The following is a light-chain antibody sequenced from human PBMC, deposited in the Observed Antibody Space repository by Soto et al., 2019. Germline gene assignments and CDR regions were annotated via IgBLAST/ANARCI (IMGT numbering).Light chain of an antibody. CDR2: GAF. CDR1: PSVPNY. CDR3: QQHETLIT. Sequence: EIVLTQSPGTLSLSPGERATLSCRASPSVPNYVAWYQQKPGQAPRLLIYGAFNRATGIPARFSGSGSGADFTLTISSLEPEDFAVYYCQQHETLITFGQGTRLEIK. V-gene: IGKV3-11*01. J-gene: IGKJ5*01.